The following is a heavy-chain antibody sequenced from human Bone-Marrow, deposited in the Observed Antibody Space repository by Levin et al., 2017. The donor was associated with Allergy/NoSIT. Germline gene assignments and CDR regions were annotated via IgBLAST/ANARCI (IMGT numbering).Heavy chain of an antibody. D-gene: IGHD5-24*01. CDR1: GFTFTDYY. Sequence: LSLTCVASGFTFTDYYMNWIRQAPGKGLESVSYISGGGTTIYYADSVKGRFTISRDNAKNSLFLQMDSLRAEDTAVYYCARGDGYHAHWGQGTLLTVSS. J-gene: IGHJ4*02. CDR3: ARGDGYHAH. CDR2: ISGGGTTI. V-gene: IGHV3-11*01.